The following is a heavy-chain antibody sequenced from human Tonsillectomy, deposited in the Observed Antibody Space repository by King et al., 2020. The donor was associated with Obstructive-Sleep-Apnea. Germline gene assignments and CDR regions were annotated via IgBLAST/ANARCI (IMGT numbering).Heavy chain of an antibody. CDR1: GFTFCSYA. V-gene: IGHV3-23*04. D-gene: IGHD2-15*01. CDR3: AKDIVVVVAASD. CDR2: ISGSGGST. J-gene: IGHJ4*02. Sequence: VQLVESGGGLVQPGGSLRLSCAASGFTFCSYAISLVRQAPGKGLEWVSAISGSGGSTYYADSVKGRFTISRDNSKNTLYLQMNSLRAEDTAVYYCAKDIVVVVAASDWGQGTLVTVSS.